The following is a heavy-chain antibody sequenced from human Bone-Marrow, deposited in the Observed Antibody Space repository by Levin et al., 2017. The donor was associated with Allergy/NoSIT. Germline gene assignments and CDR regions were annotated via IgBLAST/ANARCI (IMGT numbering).Heavy chain of an antibody. Sequence: EASVKVSCKVSGYTFSELSVHWVRQAPGKGLEWMGGFDPEKGVTIYAQKFQGRVTMTEDTSAETAYVELSGLRSEDTAMYYCTRGVMVRLGGVIASYGLDVWGQGTAVVVS. CDR3: TRGVMVRLGGVIASYGLDV. CDR2: FDPEKGVT. CDR1: GYTFSELS. V-gene: IGHV1-24*01. J-gene: IGHJ6*02. D-gene: IGHD3-16*02.